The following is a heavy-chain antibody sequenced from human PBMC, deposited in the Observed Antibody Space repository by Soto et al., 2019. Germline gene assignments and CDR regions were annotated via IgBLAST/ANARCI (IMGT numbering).Heavy chain of an antibody. D-gene: IGHD3-22*01. CDR2: IYYSGST. Sequence: SETLSLTCAFSVGSISSGDYSWSWIGQPPGKGLEWIGYIYYSGSTYYNPSLKSRVTISVDRSKNQFSLKLISVTAADTAVYYCARALSDYYARSGFKNNWFDPWGQGTLVTVSS. J-gene: IGHJ5*02. CDR3: ARALSDYYARSGFKNNWFDP. V-gene: IGHV4-30-2*01. CDR1: VGSISSGDYS.